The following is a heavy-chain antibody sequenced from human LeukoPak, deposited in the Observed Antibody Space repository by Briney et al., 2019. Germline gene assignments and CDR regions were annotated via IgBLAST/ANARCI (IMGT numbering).Heavy chain of an antibody. V-gene: IGHV4-4*07. D-gene: IGHD4-23*01. J-gene: IGHJ4*02. Sequence: SETLSLTCTVSGGSISSDYWSWIRQPAGKGLEWIGRIFTSGSTNYNPSLKSRLTMSADTSKNQFSLKLNSVTAADTAVYYCARRRGGNCDYFDYWGQGTLVTVSS. CDR3: ARRRGGNCDYFDY. CDR2: IFTSGST. CDR1: GGSISSDY.